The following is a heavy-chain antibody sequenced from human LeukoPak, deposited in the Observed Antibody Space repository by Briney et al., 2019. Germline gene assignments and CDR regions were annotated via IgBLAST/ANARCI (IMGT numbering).Heavy chain of an antibody. CDR2: IYTSGST. J-gene: IGHJ5*02. CDR3: ARVERRVAAAGTFRWFDP. D-gene: IGHD6-13*01. Sequence: SETLSLTCIVSGGSISSYYWSWIRQPAGKGLEWIGRIYTSGSTNYNPSLKSRVTMSVDTSKNQFSLKLSSVTAADTAVYYCARVERRVAAAGTFRWFDPWGQGTLVTVSS. CDR1: GGSISSYY. V-gene: IGHV4-4*07.